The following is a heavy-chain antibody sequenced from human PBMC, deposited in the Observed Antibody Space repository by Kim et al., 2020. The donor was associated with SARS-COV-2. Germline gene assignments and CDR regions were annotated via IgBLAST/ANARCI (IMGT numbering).Heavy chain of an antibody. CDR1: GGSFSGYY. Sequence: SETLSLTCAVYGGSFSGYYWSWIRQPPGKGLEWIGEINHSGSTNSNPSPKSRVTISVDTPKNQFSLKLSSVTAADTAVYYCARGFPSSSFYYYYYYGMDVWGQGTTVTVSS. CDR3: ARGFPSSSFYYYYYYGMDV. V-gene: IGHV4-34*01. D-gene: IGHD6-13*01. CDR2: INHSGST. J-gene: IGHJ6*02.